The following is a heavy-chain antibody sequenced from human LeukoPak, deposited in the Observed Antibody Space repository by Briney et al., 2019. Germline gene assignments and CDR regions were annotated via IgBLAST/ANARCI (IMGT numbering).Heavy chain of an antibody. V-gene: IGHV3-74*01. CDR3: ARDSTFRGTGPNV. D-gene: IGHD2-8*02. Sequence: GGSLRLSCAASGFTFGNYYMHWVRHAPGKGLVWVSRINSDGSSTNYADSVKGRFTISRDNAKNTLYLQVNSLRAEDTAVYYCARDSTFRGTGPNVWGQGTIVILCS. CDR1: GFTFGNYY. J-gene: IGHJ3*01. CDR2: INSDGSST.